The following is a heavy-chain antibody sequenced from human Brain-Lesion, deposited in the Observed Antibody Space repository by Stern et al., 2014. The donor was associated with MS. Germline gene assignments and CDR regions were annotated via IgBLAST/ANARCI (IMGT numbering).Heavy chain of an antibody. CDR3: ATYYYDSTGYNDF. CDR2: INPKSGGI. J-gene: IGHJ4*02. D-gene: IGHD3-22*01. Sequence: VQLVESGAEVKKPGASVKVSCKASGYTFTGYYMNWVRQAPGQGLEWMGWINPKSGGINYAQKFQGWVTMTRDTSINTAYMELSRLRSYYTAVYYCATYYYDSTGYNDFWGQGTLVTVSS. CDR1: GYTFTGYY. V-gene: IGHV1-2*04.